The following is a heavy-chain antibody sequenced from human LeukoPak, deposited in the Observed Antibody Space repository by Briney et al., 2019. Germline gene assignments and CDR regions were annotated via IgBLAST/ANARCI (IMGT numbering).Heavy chain of an antibody. CDR2: ISGSGGST. J-gene: IGHJ4*02. CDR3: ARGTALQDY. V-gene: IGHV3-23*01. CDR1: GFTFSSYA. Sequence: QPGGSLRLSCAASGFTFSSYAMSRVRQAPGKGLEWVSAISGSGGSTYYADSVKGRFTISRDNPKNTLYLQMNSLRAEDTAVYYCARGTALQDYWGQGTLVTVSS. D-gene: IGHD2/OR15-2a*01.